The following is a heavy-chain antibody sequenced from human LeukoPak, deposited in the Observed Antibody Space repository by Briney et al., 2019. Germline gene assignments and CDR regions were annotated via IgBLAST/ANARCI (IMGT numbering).Heavy chain of an antibody. CDR1: GGSISSYY. J-gene: IGHJ4*02. D-gene: IGHD6-13*01. CDR3: AGTIAAAGTKY. CDR2: IYYSGST. Sequence: SETLSLTCTVSGGSISSYYWSWIRQPPGKGLEWIGYIYYSGSTNYNPSLKSRVTISVDRSKNQFSLKLSSVTAADTAVYYCAGTIAAAGTKYWGQGTLVTVSS. V-gene: IGHV4-59*12.